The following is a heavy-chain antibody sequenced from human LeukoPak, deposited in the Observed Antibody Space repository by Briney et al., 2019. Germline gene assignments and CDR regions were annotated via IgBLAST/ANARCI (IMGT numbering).Heavy chain of an antibody. CDR2: INHSGST. V-gene: IGHV4-34*01. J-gene: IGHJ3*02. CDR3: ARGSRGSSGWYEVGAFDI. D-gene: IGHD6-19*01. Sequence: NAPETLSLTCAVYGGSFSGYYWSWIRQPPGKGLEWIGEINHSGSTNYNPSLKSRVTISVDTSKNQFSLKLSSVTAADTAVYYCARGSRGSSGWYEVGAFDIWGQGTMVTVSS. CDR1: GGSFSGYY.